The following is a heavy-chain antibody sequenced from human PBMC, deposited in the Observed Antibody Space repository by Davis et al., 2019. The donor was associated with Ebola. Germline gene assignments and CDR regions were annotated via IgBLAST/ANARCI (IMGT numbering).Heavy chain of an antibody. J-gene: IGHJ4*02. CDR2: IYYSGST. V-gene: IGHV4-30-4*01. CDR1: GGSISSGDYY. CDR3: ARIVLDDYVWGSYRYTYQVDY. D-gene: IGHD3-16*02. Sequence: PSETLSLTCTVSGGSISSGDYYWSWIRQPPGKGLEWIGYIYYSGSTYYNPSLKSRVTISVDTSKNQFSLKLSSVTAADTAVYYCARIVLDDYVWGSYRYTYQVDYWGQGTLVTVSS.